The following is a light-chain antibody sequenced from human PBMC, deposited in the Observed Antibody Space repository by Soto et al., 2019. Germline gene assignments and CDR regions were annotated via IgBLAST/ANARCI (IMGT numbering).Light chain of an antibody. J-gene: IGKJ3*01. V-gene: IGKV3-15*01. CDR2: GAS. CDR1: QSISSN. CDR3: QQYNKWPLFT. Sequence: IVMTQSPATLSVSPGQRATLSCRASQSISSNLAWYQQRPGQAPRLLIYGASTRATGVPARFSGSGSGTDFVLTISSLQSEDFAIYYCQQYNKWPLFTFGHGTRVDI.